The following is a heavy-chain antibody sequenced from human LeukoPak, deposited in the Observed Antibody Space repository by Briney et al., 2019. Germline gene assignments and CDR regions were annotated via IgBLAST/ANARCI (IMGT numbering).Heavy chain of an antibody. D-gene: IGHD5-18*01. J-gene: IGHJ4*02. V-gene: IGHV1-18*01. CDR3: ARMGGGYSYGYYFDY. CDR2: ISPYNGNT. CDR1: GYTFTSYG. Sequence: ASVKVSCKATGYTFTSYGIGWVRQAPGQGLEWVGRISPYNGNTNYAQKLQGRVTMTTDTSTSTAYMELRSLRSDDTAVYYCARMGGGYSYGYYFDYWGQGTLVTVSS.